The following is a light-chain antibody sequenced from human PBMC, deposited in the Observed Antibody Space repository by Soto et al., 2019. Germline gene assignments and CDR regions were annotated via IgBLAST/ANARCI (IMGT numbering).Light chain of an antibody. CDR3: QSYDSSNHEVV. Sequence: NFMLTQPHSVSESPGKTVTISCTGSSGSIASNYVQWYQQRPGSAPTTVIYEDNQRPSGVPDRFSGSIDSSSNSASLTISGLKTEDEAYYYCQSYDSSNHEVVFGGGTKLTVL. V-gene: IGLV6-57*02. J-gene: IGLJ2*01. CDR1: SGSIASNY. CDR2: EDN.